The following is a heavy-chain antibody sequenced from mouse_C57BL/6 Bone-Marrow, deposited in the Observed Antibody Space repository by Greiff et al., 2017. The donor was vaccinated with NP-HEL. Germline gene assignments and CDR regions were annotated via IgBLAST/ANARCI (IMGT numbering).Heavy chain of an antibody. CDR2: IHPNSGST. V-gene: IGHV1-64*01. Sequence: VQLQQSGAELVKPGASVKLSCKASGYTFTSYWMHWVKQRPGQGLEWIGMIHPNSGSTNYNEKFKSKATLTVDKSSSTAYMQLSSLTSEDSAVYYCARTPPSITQDYYAMDYWGQGTSVTVSS. J-gene: IGHJ4*01. D-gene: IGHD1-1*01. CDR1: GYTFTSYW. CDR3: ARTPPSITQDYYAMDY.